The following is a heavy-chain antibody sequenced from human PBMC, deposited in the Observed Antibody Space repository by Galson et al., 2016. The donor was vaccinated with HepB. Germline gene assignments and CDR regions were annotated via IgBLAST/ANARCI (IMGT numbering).Heavy chain of an antibody. CDR1: GGSFGTYY. D-gene: IGHD6-19*01. CDR3: AKGSAVAGT. Sequence: ETLSLTCAVYGGSFGTYYWSWIRQSPEKGLEWLGEINHGGSTKYNPSLESRVIISIDTSKNQFSLKLFSVTAADAAVYYCAKGSAVAGTWGQGTLVTVSS. CDR2: INHGGST. V-gene: IGHV4-34*01. J-gene: IGHJ5*02.